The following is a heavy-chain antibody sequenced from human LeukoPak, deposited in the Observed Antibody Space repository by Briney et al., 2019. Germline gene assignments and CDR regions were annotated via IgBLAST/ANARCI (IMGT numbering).Heavy chain of an antibody. CDR1: GGSVSSGSYY. CDR2: IYYSGST. CDR3: ARDVGGYCSSTSCPTGAFDI. J-gene: IGHJ3*02. Sequence: SETLSLTCTISGGSVSSGSYYWSWIRQPPGKGLEWIGYIYYSGSTNYNPSLKSRVTISVDTSKNQFSLKLSSVTAADTAVYYCARDVGGYCSSTSCPTGAFDIWGQGTMVTVSS. D-gene: IGHD2-2*01. V-gene: IGHV4-61*01.